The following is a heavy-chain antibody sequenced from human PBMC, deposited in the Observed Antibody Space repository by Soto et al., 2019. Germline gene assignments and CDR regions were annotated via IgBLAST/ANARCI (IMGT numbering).Heavy chain of an antibody. CDR3: AKERLVRGVTDY. J-gene: IGHJ4*02. Sequence: QVPLVESGGGVVQPGRSLRLACAASGFIFSGYGMHWVRQAPGKGLEWVAVISHDGSSKFYADSVKGRFTISRDNSKNTLYLEMKSLRLEDTAVYYCAKERLVRGVTDYWGQGTLVTVSS. D-gene: IGHD3-10*01. V-gene: IGHV3-30*18. CDR2: ISHDGSSK. CDR1: GFIFSGYG.